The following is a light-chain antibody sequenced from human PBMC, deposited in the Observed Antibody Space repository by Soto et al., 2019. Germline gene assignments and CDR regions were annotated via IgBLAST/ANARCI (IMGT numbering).Light chain of an antibody. CDR3: QQYNTYTWT. V-gene: IGKV1-5*03. CDR1: QTIYSW. CDR2: QAS. J-gene: IGKJ1*01. Sequence: DIQMTQSPSTLSASVGDRVTITCRASQTIYSWLAWYQQKPGKVPKLLIYQASGLESGVPSRFSGSGSGTEFTLTISSLQPDDFAIYYCQQYNTYTWTCGQGTKVEVK.